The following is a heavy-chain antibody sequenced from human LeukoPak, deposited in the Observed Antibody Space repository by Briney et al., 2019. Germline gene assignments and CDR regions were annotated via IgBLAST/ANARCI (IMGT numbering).Heavy chain of an antibody. J-gene: IGHJ4*02. V-gene: IGHV3-20*04. CDR3: ARVPETTQLFDY. Sequence: GGSLRLSCAASGFTFDAYGLGWVRQAPGKGLEWVSGINWNDGSTDYADSVKGRFTISRDKAKNSLYLQMNSLRAEDTALYYCARVPETTQLFDYWGQGTLVTVSS. CDR1: GFTFDAYG. CDR2: INWNDGST. D-gene: IGHD1-14*01.